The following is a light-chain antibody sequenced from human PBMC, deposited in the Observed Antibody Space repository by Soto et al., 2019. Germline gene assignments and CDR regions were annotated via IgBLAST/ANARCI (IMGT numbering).Light chain of an antibody. V-gene: IGLV1-40*01. CDR2: VNS. J-gene: IGLJ2*01. CDR3: QSYDSSLSGSV. Sequence: QSVLTQPPSVSGAPGQRVTVSCTGSSSNIGAGYDVNWYQQLPGTAPKLLIFVNSDRPSGVPDRFSDSKSGTSASLAITGLQAEDEAEYYCQSYDSSLSGSVFGGGTKLTVL. CDR1: SSNIGAGYD.